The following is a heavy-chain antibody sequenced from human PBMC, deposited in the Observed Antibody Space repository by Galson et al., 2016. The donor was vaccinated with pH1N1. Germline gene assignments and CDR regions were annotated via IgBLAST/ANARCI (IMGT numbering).Heavy chain of an antibody. CDR3: ARMGDCGGVLSDD. CDR1: GFSLTTTGVC. CDR2: TDWDDET. J-gene: IGHJ4*02. V-gene: IGHV2-70*17. D-gene: IGHD2-21*01. Sequence: PALVKPTQTLTLTCTFSGFSLTTTGVCVSWLRQPPGKALEWLARTDWDDETFYSPSLKTRLTISKDTSRNQVVLTMTNMDPVDTATYYCARMGDCGGVLSDDWGRGTLVTVSS.